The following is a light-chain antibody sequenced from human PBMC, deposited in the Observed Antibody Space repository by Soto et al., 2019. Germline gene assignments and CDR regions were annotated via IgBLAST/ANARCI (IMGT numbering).Light chain of an antibody. CDR3: SSCTTSGSYV. CDR1: SSDVGTCKF. V-gene: IGLV2-14*01. Sequence: QSALTQPASAAGSPGQSITLSCTGTSSDVGTCKFVSWYQHHPGRAPKLIIYQVSNRPSGVSNRFSGSKFGNTASLTISGLQPEDEADYHCSSCTTSGSYVFGPGTKVTVL. CDR2: QVS. J-gene: IGLJ1*01.